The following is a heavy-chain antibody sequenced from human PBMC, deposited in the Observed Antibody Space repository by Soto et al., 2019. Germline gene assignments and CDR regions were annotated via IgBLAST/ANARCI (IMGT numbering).Heavy chain of an antibody. V-gene: IGHV1-58*01. Sequence: QMQLVQSGPEVKKPGTSVKVSCKASGFTFTSSAVQWVRQARGQRLEWIGWIVVGSGNTNYAQKFQERVTITRDMSTSTAYMELSSLRSEDTAVYYCAAPYYDFYYYYGMDVWGQGTTVTVSS. J-gene: IGHJ6*02. D-gene: IGHD3-3*01. CDR2: IVVGSGNT. CDR1: GFTFTSSA. CDR3: AAPYYDFYYYYGMDV.